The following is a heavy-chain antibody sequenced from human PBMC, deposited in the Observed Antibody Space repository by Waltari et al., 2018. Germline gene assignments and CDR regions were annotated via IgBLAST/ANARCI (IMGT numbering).Heavy chain of an antibody. CDR3: GVHCSSTSCFVDY. J-gene: IGHJ4*02. D-gene: IGHD2-2*01. V-gene: IGHV3-43D*04. Sequence: EVQLVESGGVVVQPGGSLRLSCAASGFTFDDYAMHWVRKAPGKGLEWVSLISWDGGSTYYADSVKGRFTISRDNSKNSLYLQMNSLRAEDTALYYCGVHCSSTSCFVDYWGQGTLVTVSS. CDR1: GFTFDDYA. CDR2: ISWDGGST.